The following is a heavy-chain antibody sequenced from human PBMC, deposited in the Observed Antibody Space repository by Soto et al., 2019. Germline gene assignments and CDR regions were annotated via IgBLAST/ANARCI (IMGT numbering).Heavy chain of an antibody. V-gene: IGHV3-53*01. D-gene: IGHD3-16*01. J-gene: IGHJ6*02. Sequence: EVQLVESGGGLIQPGGSLRLSCVASGLTVSHDYMAWVRQAPEMGLEWVSILYTEGTTYYADSVKGRFTISRDSSKNTLFLQIDCLRAEDTAVYYCVRPRPSGENYGMDVWGQGTTVTVSS. CDR2: LYTEGTT. CDR3: VRPRPSGENYGMDV. CDR1: GLTVSHDY.